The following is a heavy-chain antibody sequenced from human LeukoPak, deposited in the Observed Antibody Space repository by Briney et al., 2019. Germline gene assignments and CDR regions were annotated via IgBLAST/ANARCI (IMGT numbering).Heavy chain of an antibody. Sequence: ASVKVSCKASGYTFTGYYMHWVRQAPGQGLEWMGWINPNSGGTNYAQKFQGRVTMTRDTSISTAYMELSRLRSDDTAVYYCARCYYDSSGYQDGMDVWGQGTTVTVSS. CDR1: GYTFTGYY. V-gene: IGHV1-2*02. J-gene: IGHJ6*02. D-gene: IGHD3-22*01. CDR3: ARCYYDSSGYQDGMDV. CDR2: INPNSGGT.